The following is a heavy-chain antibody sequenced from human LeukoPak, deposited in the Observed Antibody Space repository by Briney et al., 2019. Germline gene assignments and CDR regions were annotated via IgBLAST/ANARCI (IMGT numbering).Heavy chain of an antibody. J-gene: IGHJ4*02. V-gene: IGHV5-51*01. Sequence: GESLKISCKGSGYSFTNYWIGWVRQMPDKGLEWIGIIYPGNSDIRYSPSFQGQVTISVDKSINTAYLQWTSLKATDTAIYYCTTGRFCSGGSCSSSFDFWGQGTLLTVPS. CDR2: IYPGNSDI. D-gene: IGHD2-15*01. CDR3: TTGRFCSGGSCSSSFDF. CDR1: GYSFTNYW.